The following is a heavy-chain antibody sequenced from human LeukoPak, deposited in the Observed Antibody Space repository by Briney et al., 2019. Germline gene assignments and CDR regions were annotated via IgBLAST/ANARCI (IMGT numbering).Heavy chain of an antibody. D-gene: IGHD5-24*01. CDR2: IYSGGST. Sequence: GGSLRLSCAASGLTVSSNYMSWVRQAPGKGLEWVSLIYSGGSTYYADSVKGRFTISRDNSKNTLYLQMNSLSAEDTAVYYCARTFVSGDGYKVGYFDYWGQGTLVTVSS. CDR3: ARTFVSGDGYKVGYFDY. V-gene: IGHV3-53*01. J-gene: IGHJ4*02. CDR1: GLTVSSNY.